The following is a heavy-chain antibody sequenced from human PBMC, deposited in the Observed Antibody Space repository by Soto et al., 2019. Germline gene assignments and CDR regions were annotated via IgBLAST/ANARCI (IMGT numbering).Heavy chain of an antibody. V-gene: IGHV1-3*01. CDR1: GYTFTSYS. J-gene: IGHJ6*03. Sequence: QVQLVQSGAEVKKPGASVKVSCKASGYTFTSYSMHWVRQAPGQRLEWMGWINAGNGNTKYSQKFQGRVTITRDTSASTAYMELSSLRSEDTAVYYCARVPAGTYYYYMDVWGKGTPVTVSS. CDR2: INAGNGNT. CDR3: ARVPAGTYYYYMDV. D-gene: IGHD6-13*01.